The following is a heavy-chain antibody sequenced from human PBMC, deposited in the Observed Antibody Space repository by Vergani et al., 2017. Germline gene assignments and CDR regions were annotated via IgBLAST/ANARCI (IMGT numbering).Heavy chain of an antibody. V-gene: IGHV4-59*02. CDR3: ARSRIYYGAGSPDY. D-gene: IGHD3-10*01. CDR1: GAFVNSYY. Sequence: QVKLQESGPGLVKPSETLSLTCTVSGAFVNSYYWSWIRQPPGKGLEWMGYVSFRGDTLYDPSVKGRMTISLNTSSNQFSLYLTSVTAADTAVYYCARSRIYYGAGSPDYWGQGTQVTVSS. CDR2: VSFRGDT. J-gene: IGHJ4*02.